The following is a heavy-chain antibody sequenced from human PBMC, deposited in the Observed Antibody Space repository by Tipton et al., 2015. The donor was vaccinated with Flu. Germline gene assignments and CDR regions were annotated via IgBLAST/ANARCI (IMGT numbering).Heavy chain of an antibody. Sequence: LRLSCTVSGDSMRSDYFWAWIRQGPGKGLEWIGNIFHTGSTYHNPSLKSRVTISIDTSKNQFSLKLTSVTAADTAVYYCAREGGIAARPRGWFDPWGQGTLVTVSS. CDR1: GDSMRSDYF. CDR2: IFHTGST. D-gene: IGHD6-6*01. CDR3: AREGGIAARPRGWFDP. V-gene: IGHV4-38-2*02. J-gene: IGHJ5*02.